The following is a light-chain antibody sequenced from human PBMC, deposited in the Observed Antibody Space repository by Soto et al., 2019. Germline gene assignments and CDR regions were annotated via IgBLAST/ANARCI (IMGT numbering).Light chain of an antibody. V-gene: IGKV3-15*01. Sequence: EVVMTQSPATLSVSPGERATLSCRASQSVSNNLAWYQQKPGQVPRLLIYYASTRATDIPARFSGSGFGTEFTLTISSLQSEDFAVYYCQQSNKWPLTFGGGTKVDIK. CDR2: YAS. J-gene: IGKJ4*01. CDR1: QSVSNN. CDR3: QQSNKWPLT.